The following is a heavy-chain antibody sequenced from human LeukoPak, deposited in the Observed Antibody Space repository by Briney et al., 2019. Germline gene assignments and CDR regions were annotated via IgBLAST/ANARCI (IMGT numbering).Heavy chain of an antibody. J-gene: IGHJ6*02. CDR3: AKANARDV. Sequence: GGSLRLSCAASGFTFSNYWMTWVRQAPGKGLEWVANVNQDGSERYYVNSVRGRFTISRDNAKNSLDLQMNSLRAEDTALYFCAKANARDVGAQGPTAPV. D-gene: IGHD2-8*01. V-gene: IGHV3-7*01. CDR2: VNQDGSER. CDR1: GFTFSNYW.